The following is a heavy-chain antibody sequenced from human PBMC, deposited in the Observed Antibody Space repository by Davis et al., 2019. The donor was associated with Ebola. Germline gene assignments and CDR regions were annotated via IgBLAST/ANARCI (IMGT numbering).Heavy chain of an antibody. CDR3: VRFGRGAY. Sequence: PSETLSLTCTVSGASMTSYYWSWIRQPPGKGLEWVGIIYDIGRTNYNPSLKSRVTISADTSKNQFSLNLRSVTAADTAVYYCVRFGRGAYWGQGTLVTVSS. CDR2: IYDIGRT. CDR1: GASMTSYY. J-gene: IGHJ4*02. D-gene: IGHD3-16*01. V-gene: IGHV4-59*01.